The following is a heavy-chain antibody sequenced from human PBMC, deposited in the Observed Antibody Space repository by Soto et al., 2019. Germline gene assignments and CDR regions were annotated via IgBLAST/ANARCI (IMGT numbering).Heavy chain of an antibody. Sequence: QVQLVESGGGVVQPGRSLRLSCAASGFTFSSYGMHWVRQAPGKGLEWGAVISYDGSNKYYADSVKGRFTISRDNSKNTLYLQMNSLRAEDTAVYYCAKVPGSLGNLDYWGQGTLVTVSS. CDR1: GFTFSSYG. CDR3: AKVPGSLGNLDY. V-gene: IGHV3-30*18. CDR2: ISYDGSNK. J-gene: IGHJ4*02. D-gene: IGHD1-26*01.